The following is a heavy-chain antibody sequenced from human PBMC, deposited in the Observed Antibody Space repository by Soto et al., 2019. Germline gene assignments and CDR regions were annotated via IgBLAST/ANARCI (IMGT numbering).Heavy chain of an antibody. V-gene: IGHV1-69*13. CDR1: GGTFSSYA. Sequence: ASVKVSCKASGGTFSSYAISWVRQAPGQGLEWMGGIIPIFGTANYAQKFQGRVTITADESTSTAYMELSSLRSEDTAVYYCAGDIVVVPAAIRHYYYCGMDVWGQGTTVTVSS. CDR3: AGDIVVVPAAIRHYYYCGMDV. CDR2: IIPIFGTA. D-gene: IGHD2-2*02. J-gene: IGHJ6*02.